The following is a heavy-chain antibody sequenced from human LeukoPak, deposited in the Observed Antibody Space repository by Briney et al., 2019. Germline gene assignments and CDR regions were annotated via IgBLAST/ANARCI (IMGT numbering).Heavy chain of an antibody. CDR1: VGSISSGSYH. V-gene: IGHV4-61*02. CDR2: IYSSGST. Sequence: SQTLSLSCTVSVGSISSGSYHWSWIRQRAGKGLEWIGRIYSSGSTNYNPSLKSRVTISVDKSKNQFSLKLSSVTAADTAVYYCARDKREPRYAFDIWGQGTMVTVSS. D-gene: IGHD1-26*01. J-gene: IGHJ3*02. CDR3: ARDKREPRYAFDI.